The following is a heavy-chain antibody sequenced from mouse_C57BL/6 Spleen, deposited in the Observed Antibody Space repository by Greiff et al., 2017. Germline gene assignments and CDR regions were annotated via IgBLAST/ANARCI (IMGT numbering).Heavy chain of an antibody. V-gene: IGHV1-80*01. CDR2: FYPGDGDT. CDR1: GYAFSSYW. CDR3: ASRTAQVAWFAY. J-gene: IGHJ3*01. D-gene: IGHD3-2*02. Sequence: VQLQESGAELVKPGASVKISCKASGYAFSSYWMNWVKQRPGKGLEWIGQFYPGDGDTNYNGKFKGKATLTADKSSSTVYMQLSSLASEVSAVYICASRTAQVAWFAYWGQGTLVTVSA.